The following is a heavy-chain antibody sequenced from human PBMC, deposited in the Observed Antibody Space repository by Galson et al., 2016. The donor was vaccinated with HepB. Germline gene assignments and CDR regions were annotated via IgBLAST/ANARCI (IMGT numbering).Heavy chain of an antibody. Sequence: ETLSLTCAVSGDSISSNNWWTWVRQSPGKGLEWIGEIYHSGTANYNPSLKSRVTMSVDTSKNQFSLRLISVTAADTAIYYCARRVVRATSEYFDYWGQGTLVTISS. CDR1: GDSISSNNW. D-gene: IGHD1-26*01. V-gene: IGHV4-4*02. J-gene: IGHJ4*02. CDR3: ARRVVRATSEYFDY. CDR2: IYHSGTA.